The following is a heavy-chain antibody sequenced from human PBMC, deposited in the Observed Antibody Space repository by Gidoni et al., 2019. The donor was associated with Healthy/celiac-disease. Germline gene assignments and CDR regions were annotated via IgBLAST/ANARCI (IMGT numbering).Heavy chain of an antibody. J-gene: IGHJ5*02. D-gene: IGHD6-6*01. CDR3: ARERSSSSCWFDP. CDR2: IYTSGST. CDR1: GGPISRYY. Sequence: QVQLQESGPGRVKPSETRSLTCTVPGGPISRYYWSWIRQPAGKGLEWIGRIYTSGSTNYNPSLKSRVTMSVDTPKNQFSLKLSSVTAADTAVYYCARERSSSSCWFDPWGQGTLVTVSS. V-gene: IGHV4-4*07.